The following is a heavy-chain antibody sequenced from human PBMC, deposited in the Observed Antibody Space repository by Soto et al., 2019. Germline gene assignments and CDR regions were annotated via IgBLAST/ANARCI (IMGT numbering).Heavy chain of an antibody. V-gene: IGHV3-23*01. D-gene: IGHD3-3*01. Sequence: GGSLRLSCAASGFTFSSYAMSWVRQAPGKGLEWVSAISGSGGSTYYADSVKGRFTISRDNSKNTLYLQMNSLRAEDTAVYYCAKATVAVYVLRFLADMDVWGKGTTVTVSS. CDR2: ISGSGGST. J-gene: IGHJ6*03. CDR1: GFTFSSYA. CDR3: AKATVAVYVLRFLADMDV.